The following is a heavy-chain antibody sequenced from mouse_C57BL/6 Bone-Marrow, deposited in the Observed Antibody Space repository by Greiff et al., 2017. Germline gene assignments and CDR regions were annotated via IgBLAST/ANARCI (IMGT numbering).Heavy chain of an antibody. CDR3: TTGYGLFAY. J-gene: IGHJ3*01. V-gene: IGHV14-4*01. CDR2: IDPENGDT. D-gene: IGHD1-1*02. Sequence: EVQRVESGAELVRPWASVKLSCTASGFNIKDDYMHWVKQRPEQGLEWIGWIDPENGDTEYASQFQGKATITADTSSNTAYLQLSSLTSEDTAVFYCTTGYGLFAYWGQGTLVTVSA. CDR1: GFNIKDDY.